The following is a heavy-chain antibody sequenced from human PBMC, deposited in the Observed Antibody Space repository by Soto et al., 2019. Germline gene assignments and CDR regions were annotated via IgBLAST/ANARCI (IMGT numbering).Heavy chain of an antibody. J-gene: IGHJ5*02. CDR1: GGTFSSYA. CDR2: IIPIFGTA. D-gene: IGHD2-8*02. Sequence: SVKVSCKASGGTFSSYAISWVRQAPGQGLEWMGGIIPIFGTANYAQKFQGRVTITADESTSTAYMELSSLRSEDTAVYYCARRSLRLLVGFDPWGQGTLVTVSS. V-gene: IGHV1-69*13. CDR3: ARRSLRLLVGFDP.